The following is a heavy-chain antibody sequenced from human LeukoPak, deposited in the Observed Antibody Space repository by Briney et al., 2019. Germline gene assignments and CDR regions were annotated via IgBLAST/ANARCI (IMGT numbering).Heavy chain of an antibody. CDR1: GGSITNTNY. Sequence: SETLSLTCGVSGGSITNTNYWTWVRQPPGKGLEWIGEVNLQGSTNYNPSLMGRVAISVDTSENHISLQLTSVTAADTAVYYCARGARAGYNLEPFDYWGQGTLVTVSS. CDR2: VNLQGST. CDR3: ARGARAGYNLEPFDY. V-gene: IGHV4-4*02. D-gene: IGHD5-24*01. J-gene: IGHJ4*02.